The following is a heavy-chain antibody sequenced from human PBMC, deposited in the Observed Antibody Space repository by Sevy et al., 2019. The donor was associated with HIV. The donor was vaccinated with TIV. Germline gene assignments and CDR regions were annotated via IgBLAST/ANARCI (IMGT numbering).Heavy chain of an antibody. Sequence: ASVKVSCKVSGYTLTKLAMHWVRQAPGKGLEWMGWINPNSGGTNYAQKFQGRVTMTRDTSISTAYMELSRLRSDDTTVYYCARSYSGSYYYYYGMDVWGQGTTVTVSS. J-gene: IGHJ6*02. D-gene: IGHD1-26*01. CDR2: INPNSGGT. V-gene: IGHV1-2*02. CDR3: ARSYSGSYYYYYGMDV. CDR1: GYTLTKLA.